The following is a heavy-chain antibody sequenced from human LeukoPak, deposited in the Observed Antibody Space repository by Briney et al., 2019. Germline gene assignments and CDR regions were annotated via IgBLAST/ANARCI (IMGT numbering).Heavy chain of an antibody. J-gene: IGHJ4*02. V-gene: IGHV1-2*02. CDR2: INPNSGGT. Sequence: ASVKVSCKASGYTFTGHYMHWVRQAPGQGLEWMGWINPNSGGTNYAQKFQGRVTMTRDASISTAYMELSRLRSDDTAVYYCARGISGSYFPFDYWGQGTLVTVSS. D-gene: IGHD1-26*01. CDR1: GYTFTGHY. CDR3: ARGISGSYFPFDY.